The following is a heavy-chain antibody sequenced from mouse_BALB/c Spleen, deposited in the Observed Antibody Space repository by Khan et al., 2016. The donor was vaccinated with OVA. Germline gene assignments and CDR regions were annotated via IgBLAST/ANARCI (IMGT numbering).Heavy chain of an antibody. Sequence: EVQLQESGPGLVKPSQSLSLTCTVTGYAITSDYAWNWIRQFPGNKLEWMGYIKYSGSTSYNPSLKSRITITRDTSKNPFFLQLKSVTGEDTATDYCARSGTISTVVVTDFDFWGQGTTLTVSS. J-gene: IGHJ2*01. D-gene: IGHD1-1*01. CDR2: IKYSGST. CDR3: ARSGTISTVVVTDFDF. V-gene: IGHV3-2*02. CDR1: GYAITSDYA.